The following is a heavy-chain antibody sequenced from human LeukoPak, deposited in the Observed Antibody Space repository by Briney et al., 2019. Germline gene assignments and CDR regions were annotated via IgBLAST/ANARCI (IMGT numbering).Heavy chain of an antibody. J-gene: IGHJ4*02. CDR2: IKQDGSEK. CDR3: ARVSSGWYTYFDY. Sequence: QAGGSLRLSCAASGFTFNSYWMSWVRQAPGKGLEWVANIKQDGSEKYYVDSVKGRFTISRDNAKNSLYLQMNSLRAEDTAVYYCARVSSGWYTYFDYWGQGTLVTVSS. CDR1: GFTFNSYW. V-gene: IGHV3-7*01. D-gene: IGHD6-19*01.